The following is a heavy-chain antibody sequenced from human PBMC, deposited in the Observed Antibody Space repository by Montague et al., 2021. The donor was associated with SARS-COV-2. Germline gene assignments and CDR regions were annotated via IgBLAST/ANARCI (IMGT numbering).Heavy chain of an antibody. J-gene: IGHJ3*02. V-gene: IGHV4-34*01. CDR1: GGSFSGYY. CDR3: SIPTVRGSSRAFDI. Sequence: SETLSLTCDVYGGSFSGYYWCWIRQPPGKGLEWIGEINHSGSTNYNPYLKSRVTISVDTSKNQYSLKLSSVTAADTAVYYCSIPTVRGSSRAFDIWGQGTMVTVSS. D-gene: IGHD3-10*01. CDR2: INHSGST.